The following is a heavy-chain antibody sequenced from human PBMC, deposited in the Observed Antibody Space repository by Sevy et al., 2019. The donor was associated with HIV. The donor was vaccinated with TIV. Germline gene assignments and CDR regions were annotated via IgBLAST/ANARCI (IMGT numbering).Heavy chain of an antibody. CDR2: ISYSGSA. V-gene: IGHV4-31*03. J-gene: IGHJ4*02. CDR1: GDSFSSGGYW. CDR3: ARVLAAPRVYFDS. Sequence: SETLSLTCTVSGDSFSSGGYWWSWIRQRPGKGLEWIGYISYSGSAYYRPSLRSRVTMAVDTSKNQFSLKLSSVTAADTAVYYSARVLAAPRVYFDSWGQGTLVTVSS. D-gene: IGHD6-13*01.